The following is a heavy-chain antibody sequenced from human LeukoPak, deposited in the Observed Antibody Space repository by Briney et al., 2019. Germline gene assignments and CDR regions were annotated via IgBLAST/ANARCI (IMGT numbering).Heavy chain of an antibody. CDR2: IKQDGSEK. D-gene: IGHD6-13*01. CDR1: GFTFSTYA. Sequence: GGSLRLSCAASGFTFSTYAMSWVRQAPGKGLEWVANIKQDGSEKYYVDSVKGRFTISRDNAKNSLYLQMNSLRAEDTAVYYCARDRPSGYSSSWYPTYWGQGTLVTVSS. CDR3: ARDRPSGYSSSWYPTY. J-gene: IGHJ4*02. V-gene: IGHV3-7*01.